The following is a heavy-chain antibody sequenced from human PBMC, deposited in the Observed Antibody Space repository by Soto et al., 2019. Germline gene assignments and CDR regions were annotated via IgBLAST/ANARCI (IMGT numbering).Heavy chain of an antibody. D-gene: IGHD6-13*01. CDR2: IYGTGNT. Sequence: QLQLQESGPGLVKPSETLSLSCTVSGGSITSSFYWGWIRQPPGKGLEWIGSIYGTGNTYYNPSLKGRVTISADTSKNQFSLNLISVTAADTAVYYCRSSSRYRTDVWVQGATVTVSS. J-gene: IGHJ6*02. V-gene: IGHV4-39*01. CDR1: GGSITSSFY. CDR3: RSSSRYRTDV.